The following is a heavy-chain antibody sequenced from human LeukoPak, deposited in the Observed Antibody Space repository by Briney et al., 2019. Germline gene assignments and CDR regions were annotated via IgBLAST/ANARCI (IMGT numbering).Heavy chain of an antibody. Sequence: ASVKVSCKASGYTFTGYYMQWVRQAPGQGMEWMGRINPNSGGTNYAQKFQGRVTITRDTSNSTDYMEMSRLRSDDTAVYYCAGVAGWGYNWFDLWGQGTLVTVSS. J-gene: IGHJ5*02. V-gene: IGHV1-2*06. D-gene: IGHD6-19*01. CDR1: GYTFTGYY. CDR2: INPNSGGT. CDR3: AGVAGWGYNWFDL.